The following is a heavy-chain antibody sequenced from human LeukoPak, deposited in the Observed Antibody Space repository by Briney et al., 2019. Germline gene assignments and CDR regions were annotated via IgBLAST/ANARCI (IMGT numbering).Heavy chain of an antibody. J-gene: IGHJ2*01. D-gene: IGHD1-26*01. CDR1: GFTFSSYW. Sequence: GGSLRLSCAASGFTFSSYWMYWVGQGPGKGLVWVSRINSEGKTTHYSDSVKGRFVISRDNAKNTLYLQMNSLRAEDTAVYYCARDPGSNSHDWYFDLWGRGTLVTVSS. V-gene: IGHV3-74*01. CDR2: INSEGKTT. CDR3: ARDPGSNSHDWYFDL.